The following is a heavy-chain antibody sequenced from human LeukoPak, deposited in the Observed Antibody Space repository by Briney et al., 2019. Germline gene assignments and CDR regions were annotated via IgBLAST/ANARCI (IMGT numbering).Heavy chain of an antibody. D-gene: IGHD2-15*01. V-gene: IGHV3-21*01. CDR3: ARDVDEGAFDY. J-gene: IGHJ4*02. CDR1: GFTFSSYS. CDR2: ISSSSSYI. Sequence: GGSLRLSCVASGFTFSSYSMNWVRQAPGKGREWVSSISSSSSYIYYADSVKGRVTISRDNAKNSLYLQMNSLRAEDTAVYYCARDVDEGAFDYWGQGTLVTVSS.